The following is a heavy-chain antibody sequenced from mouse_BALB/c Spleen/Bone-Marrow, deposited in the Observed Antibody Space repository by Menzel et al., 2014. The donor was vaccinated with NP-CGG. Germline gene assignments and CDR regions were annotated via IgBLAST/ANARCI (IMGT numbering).Heavy chain of an antibody. CDR2: ISYSGST. D-gene: IGHD1-1*01. V-gene: IGHV3-8*02. CDR1: GDSITSGY. J-gene: IGHJ2*01. CDR3: ARYYGSTYGYYFDY. Sequence: EVKLMESGPSLVKPSQTLSLTCSVTGDSITSGYWNWIRKFPGNKLEYMGYISYSGSTYYNPSLKSRISITRDTSKNQYFLQLNSGTTEDTATYYCARYYGSTYGYYFDYWGQGTTLTVSS.